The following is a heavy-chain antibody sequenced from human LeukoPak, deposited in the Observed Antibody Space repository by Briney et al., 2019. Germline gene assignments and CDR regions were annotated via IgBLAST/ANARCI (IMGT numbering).Heavy chain of an antibody. D-gene: IGHD1-26*01. Sequence: PGGSLRLSCAASGFTVSSNYMSWVRQAPGKGLEWVSVIYSGGSTYYADSVKGRFTISRDNSKNTLYLQMNSLRAEDTAVYYSARALVGATGYWGQGTLVTVSS. CDR2: IYSGGST. CDR1: GFTVSSNY. V-gene: IGHV3-66*01. J-gene: IGHJ4*02. CDR3: ARALVGATGY.